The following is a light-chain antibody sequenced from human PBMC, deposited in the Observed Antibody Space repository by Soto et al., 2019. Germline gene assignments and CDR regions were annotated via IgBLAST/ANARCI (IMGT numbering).Light chain of an antibody. J-gene: IGKJ4*01. Sequence: DVQMTQSPSSVSAAVGVRVTITCRASQGLTSWLAWYQQKPWKAPKHLIYAASGLQSGVPSRFSGRGSGTDFTLTISNLQPEDFATYYCHQYSSFPLSFGGGTKVEIK. V-gene: IGKV1-12*01. CDR3: HQYSSFPLS. CDR2: AAS. CDR1: QGLTSW.